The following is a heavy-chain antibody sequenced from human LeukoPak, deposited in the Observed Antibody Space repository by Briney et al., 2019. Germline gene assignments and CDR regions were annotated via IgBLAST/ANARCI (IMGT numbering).Heavy chain of an antibody. J-gene: IGHJ4*02. CDR2: IIPIFGTA. CDR1: GGTFSSYA. V-gene: IGHV1-69*06. Sequence: SVKVSCKASGGTFSSYAISWVRQAPGQGLEWMGGIIPIFGTANYAQKFQGRVTITADKSTSTAYMELSSLRSDDTAVYYCAREGDDYGDYIFTRHFDYWGQGTLVIVAS. D-gene: IGHD4-17*01. CDR3: AREGDDYGDYIFTRHFDY.